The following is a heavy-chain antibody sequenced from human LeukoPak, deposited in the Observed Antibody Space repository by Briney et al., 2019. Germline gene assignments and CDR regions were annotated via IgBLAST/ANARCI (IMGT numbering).Heavy chain of an antibody. V-gene: IGHV4-61*08. CDR2: IYYSGST. J-gene: IGHJ4*02. CDR1: GGFISSGGYY. Sequence: SETLSLTCTVSGGFISSGGYYWSWIRQPPGKGLEWIGYIYYSGSTNYNPSLKSRVTISVDTSKNQFSLKLSSVTAADTAVYYCARGVRWLQYYFDYWGQGTLVTVSS. D-gene: IGHD5-24*01. CDR3: ARGVRWLQYYFDY.